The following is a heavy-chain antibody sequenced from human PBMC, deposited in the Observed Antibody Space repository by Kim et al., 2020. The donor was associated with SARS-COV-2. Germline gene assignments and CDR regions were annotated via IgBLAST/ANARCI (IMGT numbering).Heavy chain of an antibody. D-gene: IGHD3-10*01. CDR1: GFTFSSYA. V-gene: IGHV3-30*04. Sequence: GGSLRLSCAASGFTFSSYAMHWVRQSPGKGLEWVAVISFDGSDKYYTDSVKGRVTISRDNSKNTLYLQMNSLRPEDTAVYYCARDSFGSGSYYLMDWFDP. J-gene: IGHJ5*02. CDR2: ISFDGSDK. CDR3: ARDSFGSGSYYLMDWFDP.